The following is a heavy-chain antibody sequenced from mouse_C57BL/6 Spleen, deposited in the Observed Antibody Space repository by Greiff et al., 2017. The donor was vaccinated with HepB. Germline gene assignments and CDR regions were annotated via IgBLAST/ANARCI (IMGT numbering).Heavy chain of an antibody. Sequence: VQLQQSGPELVKPGASVKISCKASGYAFSSSWMNWVKQRPGKGLEWIGRIYPGDGDTNYNGKFKGKATLTADKSSSTADMQLSSLTSEDSAVYFCARETAQATSYFDYWGQGTTLTVSS. D-gene: IGHD3-2*02. CDR1: GYAFSSSW. J-gene: IGHJ2*01. V-gene: IGHV1-82*01. CDR2: IYPGDGDT. CDR3: ARETAQATSYFDY.